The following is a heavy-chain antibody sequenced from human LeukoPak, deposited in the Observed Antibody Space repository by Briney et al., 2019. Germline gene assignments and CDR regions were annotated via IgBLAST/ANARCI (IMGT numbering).Heavy chain of an antibody. D-gene: IGHD5-18*01. V-gene: IGHV4-59*01. CDR1: GGPIRSYY. CDR2: IYYSGST. Sequence: SETLSLTCTVPGGPIRSYYWSWIGQPPGKGLEWIGYIYYSGSTNYNPSLKSRVTISVDTSKNQFSLKLSSVTAADTAVYYCARAGYSYGYAYFDYWGQGTLVTVSS. J-gene: IGHJ4*02. CDR3: ARAGYSYGYAYFDY.